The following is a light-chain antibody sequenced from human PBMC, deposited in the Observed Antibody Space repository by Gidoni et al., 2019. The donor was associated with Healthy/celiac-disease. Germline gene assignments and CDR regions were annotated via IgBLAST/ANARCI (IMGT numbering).Light chain of an antibody. J-gene: IGKJ2*01. Sequence: EIVLTQSPGTLSLSPGERATLSCRASQSVSSSYLAWYQQKPGQAPRRLIYGASSRATGIPDRFSGSGSGTDFTLTISRVEPEDFAVYYCQQYGSSPMYTFGQXTKLEIK. CDR1: QSVSSSY. V-gene: IGKV3-20*01. CDR3: QQYGSSPMYT. CDR2: GAS.